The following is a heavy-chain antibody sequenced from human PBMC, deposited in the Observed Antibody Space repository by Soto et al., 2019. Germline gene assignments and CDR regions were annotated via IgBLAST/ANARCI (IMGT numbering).Heavy chain of an antibody. CDR2: ISGSGGST. V-gene: IGHV3-23*01. CDR3: AKGGVVPAAAPFYYYGMDV. J-gene: IGHJ6*02. CDR1: GFTFSSYA. Sequence: PGGSLRLSCAASGFTFSSYAMSWCRQAQGKGLEWVSAISGSGGSTYYAASVKGRFTISRDNSKNTLYLQMNSLRAEDTAVYYCAKGGVVPAAAPFYYYGMDVWGQGTTVTVSS. D-gene: IGHD2-2*01.